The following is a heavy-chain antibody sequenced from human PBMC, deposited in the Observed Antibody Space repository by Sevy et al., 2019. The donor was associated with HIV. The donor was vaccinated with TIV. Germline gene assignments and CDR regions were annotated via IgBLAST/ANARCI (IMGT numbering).Heavy chain of an antibody. J-gene: IGHJ6*02. D-gene: IGHD6-19*01. CDR3: AGDGRLGVAGPDGYFVDV. Sequence: GGSLRLSCVASGFTVSSSYMSWVRQAPGKGLEWVSALYSSGSTYYADSVKGRFTVSRDNSKNTLYLQMNSLRAEDTAVYYGAGDGRLGVAGPDGYFVDVWGQGTTVTVSS. V-gene: IGHV3-53*01. CDR2: LYSSGST. CDR1: GFTVSSSY.